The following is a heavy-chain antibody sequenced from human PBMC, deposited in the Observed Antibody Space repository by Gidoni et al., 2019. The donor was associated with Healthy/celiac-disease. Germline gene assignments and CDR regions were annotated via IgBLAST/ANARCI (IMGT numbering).Heavy chain of an antibody. CDR1: GRSISSGGYY. D-gene: IGHD3-16*01. CDR3: ARAPGWGGYYYYYGMDV. V-gene: IGHV4-31*03. CDR2: IYYSGST. J-gene: IGHJ6*02. Sequence: QVQLQESGPGLVKPSQTLSLTCTVSGRSISSGGYYWSWIRQHPGKGLAWIGYIYYSGSTYYNPSLKSRVTISVDTSKNQFSLKLSSVTAADTAVYYCARAPGWGGYYYYYGMDVWGQGTTVTVSS.